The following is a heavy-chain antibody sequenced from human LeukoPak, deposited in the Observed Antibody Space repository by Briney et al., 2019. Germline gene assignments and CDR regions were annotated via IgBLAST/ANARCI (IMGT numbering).Heavy chain of an antibody. CDR2: IYYSGST. D-gene: IGHD5-24*01. Sequence: SETLSLTCTVSGGSISSSSYYWGWIRQPPGKGLQWIGSIYYSGSTYYNPSLKSRVTISVDTSKNQFSLKLSSVTAAETAVYYCATRAVETATIPLDYWGQGTLVTVSS. V-gene: IGHV4-39*01. CDR3: ATRAVETATIPLDY. CDR1: GGSISSSSYY. J-gene: IGHJ4*02.